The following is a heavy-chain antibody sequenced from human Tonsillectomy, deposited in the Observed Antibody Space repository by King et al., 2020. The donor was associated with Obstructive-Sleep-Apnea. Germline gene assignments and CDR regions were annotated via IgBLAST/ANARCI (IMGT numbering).Heavy chain of an antibody. V-gene: IGHV1-69*10. D-gene: IGHD1-26*01. CDR2: IIPILGRA. CDR1: GFTFSSYA. J-gene: IGHJ4*02. CDR3: ASQGATGRGAATDY. Sequence: LQLVQSGAEVKKPGSSVKVSCKSAGFTFSSYAISWVRQAPGQGLEWLVGIIPILGRAYYAQKFQGRVTITADKSTSTADMELSSLRSVDTAVYYCASQGATGRGAATDYWGQGTLVTVSS.